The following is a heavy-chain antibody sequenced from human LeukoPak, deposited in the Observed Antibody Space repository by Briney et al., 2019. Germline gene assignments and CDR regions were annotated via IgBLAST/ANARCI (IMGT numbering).Heavy chain of an antibody. CDR2: IKQDGSGK. CDR3: ARDSIRAARPSAFDI. D-gene: IGHD6-6*01. Sequence: TGGSLRLSCAASGFTFSSYWMSWVRQAPGKGLEWVANIKQDGSGKYYVDSVKGRFTISRDNAKNSLYLQMNSLRAEDTAVYYCARDSIRAARPSAFDIWGQGTMVTVSS. J-gene: IGHJ3*02. CDR1: GFTFSSYW. V-gene: IGHV3-7*01.